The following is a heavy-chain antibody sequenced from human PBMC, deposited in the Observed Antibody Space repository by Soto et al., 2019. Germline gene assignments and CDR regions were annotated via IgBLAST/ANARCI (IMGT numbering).Heavy chain of an antibody. CDR1: GGSXXXXXXX. D-gene: IGHD2-21*01. Sequence: QLQLQESGSGLVKPSQTLSLTCAVSGGSXXXXXXXXSWIRQPPGKGLEWIGYIYHGSTYYNPSLKSRVXXXXXXXXXXXXXXXXXXXXXXXXXXXXARGSVVAIDYWGQGTLVTVSS. CDR3: ARGSVVAIDY. J-gene: IGHJ4*02. CDR2: IYHGST. V-gene: IGHV4-30-2*01.